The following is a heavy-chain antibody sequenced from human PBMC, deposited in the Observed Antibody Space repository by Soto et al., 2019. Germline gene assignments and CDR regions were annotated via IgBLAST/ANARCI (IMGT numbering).Heavy chain of an antibody. J-gene: IGHJ4*02. V-gene: IGHV3-48*02. CDR3: ATWAIAVGGEGF. Sequence: GGSLRLSCTASGFTVSDYSVNWVRQAPGKGLEWISYSSSAGDLILYADSVKGRFTIARDIAKNSLYLQMDSLRDEDSAVYYCATWAIAVGGEGFWGQGTLVTVSS. CDR1: GFTVSDYS. CDR2: SSSAGDLI. D-gene: IGHD2-21*01.